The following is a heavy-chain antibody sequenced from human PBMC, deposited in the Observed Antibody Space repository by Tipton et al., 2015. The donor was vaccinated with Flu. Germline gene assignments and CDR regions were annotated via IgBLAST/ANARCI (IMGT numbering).Heavy chain of an antibody. CDR3: AKAADDFWSGPDYYYYGMDV. J-gene: IGHJ6*02. CDR2: ISGSGGST. D-gene: IGHD3-3*01. Sequence: LRLSCAASGFTFSSYAMSWVRQAPGKGLEWVSAISGSGGSTYYADSVKGRFTISRDNSKNTLYLQMNSLRAEDTAVYYCAKAADDFWSGPDYYYYGMDVWGQGTTVTVSS. CDR1: GFTFSSYA. V-gene: IGHV3-23*01.